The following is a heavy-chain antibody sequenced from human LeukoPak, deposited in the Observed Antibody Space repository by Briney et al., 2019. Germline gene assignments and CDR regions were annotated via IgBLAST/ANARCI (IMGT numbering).Heavy chain of an antibody. D-gene: IGHD2-21*02. Sequence: GGSLRLSCAASGFTFSSYAMSWVRQAPGKGREWVSAIRGSGGSTYYADSVKGRFTISRDNSKNTLYLQMNSLRAEHTAVYYCAKARDLGPSGYYYYYMDVWGKGTTVTVSS. CDR2: IRGSGGST. CDR1: GFTFSSYA. CDR3: AKARDLGPSGYYYYYMDV. J-gene: IGHJ6*03. V-gene: IGHV3-23*01.